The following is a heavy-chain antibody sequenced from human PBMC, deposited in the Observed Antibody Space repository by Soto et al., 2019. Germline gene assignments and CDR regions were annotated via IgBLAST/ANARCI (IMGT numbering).Heavy chain of an antibody. D-gene: IGHD1-26*01. CDR3: ARARRVGATGFGEY. J-gene: IGHJ4*02. Sequence: EVQLVESGGGLVQPGGSLRLSCAASGFTFSSYWMSWVRQAPGKGLEWVANIKQEGSEKYYMDSVKGRFTISRDNAKNSLDLQINSLTAEDTAVYYCARARRVGATGFGEYWGQGTLVTVSS. CDR2: IKQEGSEK. CDR1: GFTFSSYW. V-gene: IGHV3-7*01.